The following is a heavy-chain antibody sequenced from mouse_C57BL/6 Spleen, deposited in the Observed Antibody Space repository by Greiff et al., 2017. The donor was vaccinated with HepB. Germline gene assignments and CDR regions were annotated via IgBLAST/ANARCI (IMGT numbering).Heavy chain of an antibody. J-gene: IGHJ2*01. CDR2: IDPSDSYT. V-gene: IGHV1-69*01. Sequence: VKLQQPGAELVMPGASVKLSCKASGYTFTSYWMHWVKQRPGQGLEWIGEIDPSDSYTNYNQKFKGKSTLTVDKSSSTAYMQLSSLTSEDSAVYYCARPTGTGGFDYWGQGTTLTVSS. CDR3: ARPTGTGGFDY. D-gene: IGHD4-1*01. CDR1: GYTFTSYW.